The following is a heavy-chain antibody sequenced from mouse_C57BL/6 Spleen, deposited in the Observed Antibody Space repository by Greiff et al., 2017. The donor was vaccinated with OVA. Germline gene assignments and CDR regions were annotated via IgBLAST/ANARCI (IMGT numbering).Heavy chain of an antibody. D-gene: IGHD2-12*01. Sequence: EVQLQQSGPELVKPGASVKISCKASGYTFTDYYMNWVKQSHGKSLEWIGDINPNNGGTSYNQKFKGKATLTVDKSSSTAYMELRSLTSEDSAVYYCARFTPYYAMDYWGQGTSVTVSS. CDR2: INPNNGGT. J-gene: IGHJ4*01. CDR3: ARFTPYYAMDY. V-gene: IGHV1-26*01. CDR1: GYTFTDYY.